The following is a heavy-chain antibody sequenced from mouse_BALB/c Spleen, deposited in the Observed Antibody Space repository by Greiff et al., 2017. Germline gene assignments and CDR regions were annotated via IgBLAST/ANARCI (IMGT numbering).Heavy chain of an antibody. Sequence: EVMLVESGGGLVQPGGSLKLSCAASGFTFSSYGMSWVRQTPDKRLELVATINSNGGSTYYPDSGKGRFTISRDNAKNTLYLQMSSLKSEDTAMYYCAREGGYDGRGCAYWGQGTLVTVSA. CDR1: GFTFSSYG. J-gene: IGHJ3*01. CDR2: INSNGGST. V-gene: IGHV5-6-3*01. D-gene: IGHD2-2*01. CDR3: AREGGYDGRGCAY.